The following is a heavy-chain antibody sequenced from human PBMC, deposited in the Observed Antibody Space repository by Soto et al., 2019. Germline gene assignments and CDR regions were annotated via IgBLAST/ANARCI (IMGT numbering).Heavy chain of an antibody. J-gene: IGHJ4*02. D-gene: IGHD3-10*01. V-gene: IGHV4-34*01. CDR1: GGSFSGYY. Sequence: PEETLSLTCAVYGGSFSGYYWSWIRQPPGKGLEWIGEINHSGSTNYNPSLKSRVTISVDTSKNQFSLKLSSVTAADTAVYYCARGPYYYGSGGWDYWGQGTLVTVSS. CDR2: INHSGST. CDR3: ARGPYYYGSGGWDY.